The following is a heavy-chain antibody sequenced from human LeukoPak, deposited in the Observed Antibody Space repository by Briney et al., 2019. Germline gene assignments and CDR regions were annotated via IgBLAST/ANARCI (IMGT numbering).Heavy chain of an antibody. J-gene: IGHJ4*02. D-gene: IGHD6-13*01. CDR2: FYPRYSDT. CDR3: ARHHDSSSCVGY. V-gene: IGHV5-51*01. Sequence: PCGALNTPLNGSGYLFTNYWIGWVRQMPGKGLEWMGVFYPRYSDTRYSPPFQPQVTISADKSISTAYLQWSSLKASDTAMYYCARHHDSSSCVGYWGQGTLVTVSS. CDR1: GYLFTNYW.